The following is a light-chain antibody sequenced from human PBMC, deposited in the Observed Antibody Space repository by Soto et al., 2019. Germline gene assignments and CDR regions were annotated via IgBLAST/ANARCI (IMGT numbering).Light chain of an antibody. CDR2: EVS. V-gene: IGLV2-8*01. J-gene: IGLJ1*01. CDR1: ISDVGGYNY. Sequence: QSALTQPPSAAGSPGQSVTISCTGTISDVGGYNYVSWYQQHPGKAPKLMIYEVSKRPSGFPDRFSGSKSGNTASLTVSGLQAEDEADYYCSSYAGSNIPYVFGTGSKVTVL. CDR3: SSYAGSNIPYV.